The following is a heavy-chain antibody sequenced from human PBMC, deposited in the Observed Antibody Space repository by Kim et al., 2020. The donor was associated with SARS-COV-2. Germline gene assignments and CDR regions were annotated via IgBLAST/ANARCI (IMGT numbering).Heavy chain of an antibody. D-gene: IGHD1-26*01. CDR3: ARARRMWELLT. J-gene: IGHJ4*02. Sequence: SETLSLTCTVSGGSISSSSYYWGWIRQPPGKGLEWIGSIYYSGSTYYNPSLKSRVTISVDTSKNQFSLKLSSVTAADTAVYYCARARRMWELLTWGQGTLVTVSS. CDR1: GGSISSSSYY. CDR2: IYYSGST. V-gene: IGHV4-39*07.